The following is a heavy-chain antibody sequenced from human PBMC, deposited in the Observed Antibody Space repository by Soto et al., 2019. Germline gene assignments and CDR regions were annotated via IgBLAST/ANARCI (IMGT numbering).Heavy chain of an antibody. Sequence: GGSLRLSCAASGFTFKTYAMYWVRQAPGKGLEWVSLIYSSGSTHYADSVKGRFTISRDNSKNTVHLQMNTLRAEDTAVYYCARRPLNRNGAYWGQGTLVTVSS. CDR3: ARRPLNRNGAY. D-gene: IGHD2-8*01. CDR2: IYSSGST. V-gene: IGHV3-53*01. J-gene: IGHJ4*02. CDR1: GFTFKTYA.